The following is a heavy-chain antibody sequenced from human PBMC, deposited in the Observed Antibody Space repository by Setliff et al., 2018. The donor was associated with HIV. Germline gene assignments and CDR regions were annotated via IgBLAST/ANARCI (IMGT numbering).Heavy chain of an antibody. CDR2: IYYTGTT. Sequence: SETLSLTCTVSGASISSGCYYWSWIRQHPVKGLEWIGYIYYTGTTFYNPSLESRLIISLDTPKNQFSLRLTSVTAADTAVYYCARLGTRTVAADADFDSWGQGALVTVSS. CDR3: ARLGTRTVAADADFDS. V-gene: IGHV4-31*03. D-gene: IGHD2-15*01. J-gene: IGHJ4*02. CDR1: GASISSGCYY.